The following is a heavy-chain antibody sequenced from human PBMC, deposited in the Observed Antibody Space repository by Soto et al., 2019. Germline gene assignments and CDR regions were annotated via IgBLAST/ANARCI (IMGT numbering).Heavy chain of an antibody. CDR1: GGTFSSYA. Sequence: QVQLVQSGAEVKKPGSSVNVSCKASGGTFSSYAISWVRQAPGQGLEWMGGIIPIFGTANYAQKFQGRVTITADKSTSTAYMELSSLRSEDTAVYYCARDRTYYGSGSYYYFDYWGQGTLVTVSS. CDR3: ARDRTYYGSGSYYYFDY. V-gene: IGHV1-69*06. CDR2: IIPIFGTA. J-gene: IGHJ4*02. D-gene: IGHD3-10*01.